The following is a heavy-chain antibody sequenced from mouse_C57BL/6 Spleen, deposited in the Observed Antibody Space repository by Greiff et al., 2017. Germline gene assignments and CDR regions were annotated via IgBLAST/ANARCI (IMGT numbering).Heavy chain of an antibody. CDR1: GYTFTSYW. J-gene: IGHJ3*01. CDR3: GGGGYECSFAY. D-gene: IGHD2-2*01. Sequence: QVQLQQSGAELVMPGASVKLSCKASGYTFTSYWMHWVKQRPGQGLEWIGEIDPSDSYTNYNQTFKGKATLTVDKSSSTDYMQLSSLISEDASVDYCGGGGYECSFAYWGQGTLVTVSA. V-gene: IGHV1-69*01. CDR2: IDPSDSYT.